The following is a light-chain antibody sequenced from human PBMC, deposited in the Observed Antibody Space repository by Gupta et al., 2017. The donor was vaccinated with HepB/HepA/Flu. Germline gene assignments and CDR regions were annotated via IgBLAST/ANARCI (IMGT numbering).Light chain of an antibody. CDR1: QSISSR. Sequence: DIQMTQSPSTLSASVGDRVTLSFRASQSISSRLAWYQQKPGKAPRLLIYKASSLESGVPSRFSASGSGTEFTLTISSLQPDDFATYYCQQYYSCSRRFGQGTKLEIK. V-gene: IGKV1-5*03. CDR3: QQYYSCSRR. CDR2: KAS. J-gene: IGKJ1*01.